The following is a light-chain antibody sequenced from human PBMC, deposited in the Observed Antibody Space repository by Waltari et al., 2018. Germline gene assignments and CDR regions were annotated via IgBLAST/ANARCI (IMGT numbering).Light chain of an antibody. CDR2: STN. J-gene: IGLJ2*01. V-gene: IGLV1-44*01. Sequence: QSVLTQPPSVSGTPGQRVIISCSGSSPNLGSNAVNWYQQHPGTAPKLLIYSTNQRPSGVPNRFSGSKSGTSGSLAISGLQSEDEGDYYCAAWDESLNGVVVFGGGTKLTVL. CDR1: SPNLGSNA. CDR3: AAWDESLNGVVV.